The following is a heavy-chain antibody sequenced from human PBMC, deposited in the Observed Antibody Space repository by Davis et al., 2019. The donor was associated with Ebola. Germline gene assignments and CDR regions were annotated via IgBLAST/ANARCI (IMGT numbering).Heavy chain of an antibody. Sequence: AASVKVSCKASGYTFTSYAMHWVRQAPGQRLEWMGWINAGNGNTKYSQKFQGRVTMTRDTSTSTVYMELSSLRSEDTAVYYCARYCSGGSCYDPYAFDIWGQGTMVTVSS. CDR1: GYTFTSYA. CDR2: INAGNGNT. J-gene: IGHJ3*02. V-gene: IGHV1-3*01. CDR3: ARYCSGGSCYDPYAFDI. D-gene: IGHD2-15*01.